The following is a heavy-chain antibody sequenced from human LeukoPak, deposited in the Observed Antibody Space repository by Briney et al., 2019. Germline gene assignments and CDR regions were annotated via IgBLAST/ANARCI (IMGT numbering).Heavy chain of an antibody. CDR1: GGSISSSSYY. Sequence: SETLSLTCTVSGGSISSSSYYWRWIRQPPGKGLEWIGSIYYSEITYYNPSLKSRVTISVDTSKNQFSLNLSSVTAADTAVYYCARQGYCSSTSCLPLHHDAFDIWGKGTMVTVSS. CDR2: IYYSEIT. V-gene: IGHV4-39*01. CDR3: ARQGYCSSTSCLPLHHDAFDI. J-gene: IGHJ3*02. D-gene: IGHD2-2*01.